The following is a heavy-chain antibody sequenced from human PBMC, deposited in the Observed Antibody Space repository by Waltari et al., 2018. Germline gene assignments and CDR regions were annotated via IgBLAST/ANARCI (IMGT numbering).Heavy chain of an antibody. CDR2: FDPEDGET. J-gene: IGHJ4*02. Sequence: QVQLVQSGAEVKKPGASVTVSCKVSGYPLTDSPMHWVRQAPGKGLEWMGGFDPEDGETINAQKFQGRVTMTEDTSTDTAYMELSSLRSEDTAVYYCATLKRGYSYGWTLDYWGQGTLVIVSS. CDR3: ATLKRGYSYGWTLDY. CDR1: GYPLTDSP. D-gene: IGHD5-18*01. V-gene: IGHV1-24*01.